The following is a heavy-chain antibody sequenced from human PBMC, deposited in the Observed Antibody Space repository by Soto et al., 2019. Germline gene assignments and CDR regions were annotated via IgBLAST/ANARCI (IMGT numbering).Heavy chain of an antibody. V-gene: IGHV1-3*01. CDR1: GYTFSTYG. J-gene: IGHJ4*02. Sequence: ASVKVSCKASGYTFSTYGFTWVRQAPGQRLEWMGWINAGNGNTKYSQKFQGRVTITRDTSASTAYMELSSLRSEDTAVYYCARGLGLYYFDYWGQGTLVTVSS. D-gene: IGHD1-26*01. CDR3: ARGLGLYYFDY. CDR2: INAGNGNT.